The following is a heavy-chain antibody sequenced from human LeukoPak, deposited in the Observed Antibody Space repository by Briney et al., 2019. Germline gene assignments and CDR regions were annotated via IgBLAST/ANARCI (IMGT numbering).Heavy chain of an antibody. CDR2: IGFAGDT. Sequence: PGGSLRLSCAASGFTFSTYDMHWVRQATGKGLEWVSAIGFAGDTYYSGSVKGRFTISRENDKNFLYLQMYSLRAGDTAVYYCARGNILTGYEYWGQGTLVTVSS. CDR1: GFTFSTYD. D-gene: IGHD3-9*01. CDR3: ARGNILTGYEY. J-gene: IGHJ4*02. V-gene: IGHV3-13*04.